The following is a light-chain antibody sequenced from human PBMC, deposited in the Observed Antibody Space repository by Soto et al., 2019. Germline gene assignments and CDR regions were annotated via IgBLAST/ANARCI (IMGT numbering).Light chain of an antibody. CDR3: SSYTSSTAYV. CDR2: EVS. CDR1: SSDVGGYNY. V-gene: IGLV2-14*01. Sequence: QSALTQPASVSGSPGQSITISCTGTSSDVGGYNYVSWYQLHPGKAPKLMVYEVSNRPSGVSNRFSGSKSGNTASLTISGLQAEDEADYYCSSYTSSTAYVFGTGIKVTVL. J-gene: IGLJ1*01.